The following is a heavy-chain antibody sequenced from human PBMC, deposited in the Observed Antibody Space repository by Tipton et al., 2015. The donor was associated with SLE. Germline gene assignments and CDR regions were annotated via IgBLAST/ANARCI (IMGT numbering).Heavy chain of an antibody. Sequence: SGFTFSSYGMHWVRQAPGKGLEWVSAISGSGSSSYYADSVRGRFTISRDNSKNTLSLQLNTLRADDTAIYYCAKDRYCGGGTCFASYFDLWGQGTPVTVSS. V-gene: IGHV3-23*01. J-gene: IGHJ4*02. D-gene: IGHD2-21*01. CDR1: GFTFSSYG. CDR3: AKDRYCGGGTCFASYFDL. CDR2: ISGSGSSS.